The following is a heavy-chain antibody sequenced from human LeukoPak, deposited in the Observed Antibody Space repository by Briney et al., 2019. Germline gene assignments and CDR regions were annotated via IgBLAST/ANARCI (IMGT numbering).Heavy chain of an antibody. J-gene: IGHJ5*02. D-gene: IGHD3-10*01. CDR3: ARVMAMVRGVTKYNWFDP. Sequence: PSETLSLTCAVYGGSFSGYYWSWIRQPPGKGLEWIGEINHSGSTNYNPSLKSRVTVSVDTSKNQFSLKLSSVTAADTAVYYCARVMAMVRGVTKYNWFDPWGQGTLVTVFS. V-gene: IGHV4-34*01. CDR1: GGSFSGYY. CDR2: INHSGST.